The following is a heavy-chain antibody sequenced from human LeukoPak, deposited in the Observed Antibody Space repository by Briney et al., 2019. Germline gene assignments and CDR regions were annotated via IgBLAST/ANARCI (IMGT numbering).Heavy chain of an antibody. J-gene: IGHJ6*02. Sequence: TGGSLRLSCAASGFTVSSNYMSWVRQAPGKGLEWVSVIYSGGSTYYADSVKGRFTISRDNSKNTLYLQMNSLRAEDTAVYYCARVSMVRGVPYYYYGMDVWGQGTTVTVSS. CDR2: IYSGGST. V-gene: IGHV3-66*01. D-gene: IGHD3-10*01. CDR3: ARVSMVRGVPYYYYGMDV. CDR1: GFTVSSNY.